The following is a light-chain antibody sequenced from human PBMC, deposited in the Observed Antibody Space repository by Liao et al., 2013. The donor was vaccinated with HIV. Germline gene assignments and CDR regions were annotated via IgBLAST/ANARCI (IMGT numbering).Light chain of an antibody. CDR3: QVWDSSSVHVCV. CDR2: YDS. CDR1: NIENKS. Sequence: SYELTQPPSVSVAPGKTARITCGGNNIENKSVHWYQQKPGQAPVVVIYYDSDRPSGIPERFSGSNSGNTATLTISRVEAGDEADYYCQVWDSSSVHVCVFGGGTKLTVL. J-gene: IGLJ3*02. V-gene: IGLV3-21*04.